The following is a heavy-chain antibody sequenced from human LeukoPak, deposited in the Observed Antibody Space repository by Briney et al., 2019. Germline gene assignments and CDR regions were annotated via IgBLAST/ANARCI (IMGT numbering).Heavy chain of an antibody. CDR1: GFPFSIYE. CDR3: ALLAVACDFDY. CDR2: IGSSGTTR. V-gene: IGHV3-48*03. D-gene: IGHD6-19*01. J-gene: IGHJ4*02. Sequence: GGSLRLSCAVSGFPFSIYEMNWVRQAPGKGLEWVSNIGSSGTTRYYADSVKGRFSISRDNAKNSLYLQMNSLRVEDTGVYYCALLAVACDFDYWGQGALVTVSS.